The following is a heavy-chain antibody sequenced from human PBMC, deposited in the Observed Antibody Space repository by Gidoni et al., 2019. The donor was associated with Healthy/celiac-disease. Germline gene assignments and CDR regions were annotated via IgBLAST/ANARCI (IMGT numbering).Heavy chain of an antibody. CDR2: IYHSGST. CDR1: GGSISSSNW. D-gene: IGHD1-26*01. CDR3: ARDGGEATTTGSYGWFDP. J-gene: IGHJ5*02. V-gene: IGHV4-4*02. Sequence: QLQLQESGPGLVKPSGTLSLTCAVSGGSISSSNWLSWVRQPPGKGLEWIGEIYHSGSTNSKPSLKSRVTISVDKSKNQFSLKLSSVTAADTAVYYCARDGGEATTTGSYGWFDPWGQGTLVTVSS.